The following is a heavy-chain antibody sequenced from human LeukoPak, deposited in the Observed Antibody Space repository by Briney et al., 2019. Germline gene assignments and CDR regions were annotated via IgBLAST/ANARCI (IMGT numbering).Heavy chain of an antibody. CDR3: ARGLSAYCSGGSCYSGSAWFDP. J-gene: IGHJ5*02. D-gene: IGHD2-15*01. Sequence: ASVEVSCKASGYTFTSFDINWVRQATGQGFEWMGWMNPNSGNTGYAQKFQGRVTMTRNTSISTAYMELSSLRSEDTAVYYCARGLSAYCSGGSCYSGSAWFDPWGQGTLVTVSS. V-gene: IGHV1-8*01. CDR2: MNPNSGNT. CDR1: GYTFTSFD.